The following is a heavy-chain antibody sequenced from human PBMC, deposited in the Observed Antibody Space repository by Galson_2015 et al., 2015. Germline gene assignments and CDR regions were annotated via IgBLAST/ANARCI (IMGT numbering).Heavy chain of an antibody. D-gene: IGHD3-10*01. CDR2: TFYRSKWYN. CDR1: GDSVSSHSAT. J-gene: IGHJ4*02. V-gene: IGHV6-1*01. CDR3: ARRAYGSGSPWV. Sequence: CAIPGDSVSSHSATWNWIRQSPSRGLEWLGRTFYRSKWYNDYAVSVKSRMTVNPDTSKNQFSLQLNSVTPDDTAIYYCARRAYGSGSPWVWGQGTLVTVSS.